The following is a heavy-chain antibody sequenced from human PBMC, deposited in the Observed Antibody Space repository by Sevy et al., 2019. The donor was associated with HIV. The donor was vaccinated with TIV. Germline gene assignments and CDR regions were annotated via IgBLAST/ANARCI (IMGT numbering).Heavy chain of an antibody. CDR3: ARGRMVRGVIDYYYYMDV. CDR2: INHSGST. V-gene: IGHV4-34*01. J-gene: IGHJ6*03. D-gene: IGHD3-10*01. Sequence: SETLSLTCAVYGGSFSGYYWSWIRQPPGKGLEWIGEINHSGSTNYNPSLKSRVTISVDTSKNQFSLKLSSVTAADTAVYYCARGRMVRGVIDYYYYMDVWGKGTTVTVSS. CDR1: GGSFSGYY.